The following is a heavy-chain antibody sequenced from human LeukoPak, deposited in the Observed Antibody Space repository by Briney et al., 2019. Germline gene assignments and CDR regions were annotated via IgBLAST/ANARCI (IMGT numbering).Heavy chain of an antibody. Sequence: GGSLRLSCAASGFIFSNYWMSWVRQAPGKGLEWVASIKQDGSEKYYVDSVKGRFTIPRDNAKNSLYLQMNSLRAEDTAVYYCARSHYLYGMDVWGQGTTVTVSS. CDR3: ARSHYLYGMDV. V-gene: IGHV3-7*01. J-gene: IGHJ6*02. D-gene: IGHD1-26*01. CDR2: IKQDGSEK. CDR1: GFIFSNYW.